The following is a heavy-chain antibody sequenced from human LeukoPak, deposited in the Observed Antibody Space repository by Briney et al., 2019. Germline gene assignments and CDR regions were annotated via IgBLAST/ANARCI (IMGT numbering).Heavy chain of an antibody. CDR1: GGSISSSSYY. J-gene: IGHJ6*03. CDR2: LYYSGTT. CDR3: AKHISDYFYYYLDV. Sequence: SETLSLTCTVSGGSISSSSYYWGWIRQSPGKGLEWIGSLYYSGTTYYNPSLESRFTISDDMSRNRFSLMLTSVTAADTAIYYCAKHISDYFYYYLDVWGTGTTLIVSS. V-gene: IGHV4-39*01.